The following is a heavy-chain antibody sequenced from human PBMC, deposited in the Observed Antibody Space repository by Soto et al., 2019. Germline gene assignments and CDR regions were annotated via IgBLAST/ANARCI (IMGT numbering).Heavy chain of an antibody. Sequence: QVHLVESGGGVVQPGTSLRLSCAASGFTFSSYGMHWVRQAPGKGLECVYVDSVKGRFTISRDNSKNTLYLQMNSLRTEDTAVYYCAKVKGNFYADDAFDVWGQGTMVTVSS. J-gene: IGHJ3*01. CDR1: GFTFSSYG. CDR3: AKVKGNFYADDAFDV. V-gene: IGHV3-30*18. D-gene: IGHD4-17*01.